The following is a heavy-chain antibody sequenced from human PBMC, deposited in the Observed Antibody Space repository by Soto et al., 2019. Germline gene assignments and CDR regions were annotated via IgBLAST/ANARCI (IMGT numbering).Heavy chain of an antibody. CDR3: VRVGVGSSHFDL. Sequence: EVQLVESGGGLVQPGGSLRLSCAASGFTFSNYWMHWVRQAPGRGLVWVSRINPDGRSTSYADSVKGRFTISRDNAKNELYLQMDSLRAEDTAVYYCVRVGVGSSHFDLWGQGTLVNVSA. CDR1: GFTFSNYW. V-gene: IGHV3-74*01. D-gene: IGHD3-10*01. J-gene: IGHJ4*02. CDR2: INPDGRST.